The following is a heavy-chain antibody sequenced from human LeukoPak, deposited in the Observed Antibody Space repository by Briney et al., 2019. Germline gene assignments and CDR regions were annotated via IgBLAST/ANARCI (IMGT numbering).Heavy chain of an antibody. J-gene: IGHJ1*01. CDR2: TYYRSKWYN. Sequence: SQTLSLTCAISGDSVSSNSAAWNWIRQSPSRGLEWLGRTYYRSKWYNDYAVSVKSRITINPDTSKNQFSLQLNSVTPEDTAVYYCARGSRSYYYDSSGYYRESEYFQHWGQGTLVTVSS. D-gene: IGHD3-22*01. CDR1: GDSVSSNSAA. CDR3: ARGSRSYYYDSSGYYRESEYFQH. V-gene: IGHV6-1*01.